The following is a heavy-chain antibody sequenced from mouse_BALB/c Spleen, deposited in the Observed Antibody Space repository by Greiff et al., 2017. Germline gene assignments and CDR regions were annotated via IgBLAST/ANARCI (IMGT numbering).Heavy chain of an antibody. CDR3: ARSRDGYYVPYAMDY. J-gene: IGHJ4*01. CDR1: GYTFTSYW. Sequence: QVQLKQPGAELVKPGAPVKLSCKASGYTFTSYWMNWVKQRPGRGLEWIGRIDPSDSETHYNQKFKDKATLTVDKSSSTAYIQLSSLTSEDSAVYYCARSRDGYYVPYAMDYWGQGTSVTVSS. CDR2: IDPSDSET. D-gene: IGHD2-3*01. V-gene: IGHV1-69*02.